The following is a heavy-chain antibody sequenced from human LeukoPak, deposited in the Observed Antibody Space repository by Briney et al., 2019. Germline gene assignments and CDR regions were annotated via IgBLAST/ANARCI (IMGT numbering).Heavy chain of an antibody. D-gene: IGHD6-13*01. CDR2: IIPIFGIA. CDR1: GGTFSSYA. J-gene: IGHJ5*02. V-gene: IGHV1-69*04. Sequence: SVKVSCKASGGTFSSYAISWVRQAPGQGLEWMGRIIPIFGIANYAQKIQGRVTITADKSTSTAYMELSSLRSEDTAVYYCARDTAAGGSNWFDPWGQGTLVTVSS. CDR3: ARDTAAGGSNWFDP.